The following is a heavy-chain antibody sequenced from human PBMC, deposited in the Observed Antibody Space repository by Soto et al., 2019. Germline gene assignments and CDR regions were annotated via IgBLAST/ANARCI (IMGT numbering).Heavy chain of an antibody. CDR1: GFTFSSYW. CDR2: INRDGSST. D-gene: IGHD2-2*01. CDR3: AKDLSKIVTARYFDY. V-gene: IGHV3-74*01. J-gene: IGHJ4*02. Sequence: GGSLRLSCAASGFTFSSYWMDWVRQAPGKGLEWVSRINRDGSSTSYADSVEGRFTISRDNANNTLYLQMNRLRAEDTAVYYCAKDLSKIVTARYFDYWGQGTLVTVS.